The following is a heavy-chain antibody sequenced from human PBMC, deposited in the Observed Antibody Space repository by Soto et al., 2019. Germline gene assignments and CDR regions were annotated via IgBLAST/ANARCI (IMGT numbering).Heavy chain of an antibody. CDR1: GGSISSYY. Sequence: SETLSLTCTVSGGSISSYYWSWIRQPPGKGLEWIGYIYYSGSTNYNPSLKSRVTISVDTSKNQFSLKLSSVTAADTAVYYCARVKGGSCYPYVCAFDIWGQGTMVTVSS. J-gene: IGHJ3*02. CDR2: IYYSGST. V-gene: IGHV4-59*01. D-gene: IGHD2-15*01. CDR3: ARVKGGSCYPYVCAFDI.